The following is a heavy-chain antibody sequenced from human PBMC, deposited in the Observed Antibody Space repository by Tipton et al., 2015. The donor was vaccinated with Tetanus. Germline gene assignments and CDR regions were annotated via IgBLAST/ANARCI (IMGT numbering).Heavy chain of an antibody. CDR1: GFTFSTSW. Sequence: SLRLSCAASGFTFSTSWMTWVRQAPGKGLEWGANINQDESETYYVDSVKGRFTISRDNAKNSLYLQMNSLRAEDTAVYYCAKVIGVGPVLSYYFDYWGQGTLVTVSS. V-gene: IGHV3-7*01. J-gene: IGHJ4*02. CDR3: AKVIGVGPVLSYYFDY. D-gene: IGHD3-22*01. CDR2: INQDESET.